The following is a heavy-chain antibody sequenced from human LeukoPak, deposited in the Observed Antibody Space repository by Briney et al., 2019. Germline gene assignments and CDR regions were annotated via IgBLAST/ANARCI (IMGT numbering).Heavy chain of an antibody. V-gene: IGHV3-66*01. CDR2: IYSGGST. CDR3: AVSTRGYSSSEYFQY. Sequence: GGSLRLSCAASGFTVSSNYMSWVRQAPGKGLEWVSVIYSGGSTYYADSVKGRFTISRDNSKNTLFLQMNSLRAEDAAVYYCAVSTRGYSSSEYFQYWDQGTLVTVSS. J-gene: IGHJ1*01. CDR1: GFTVSSNY. D-gene: IGHD5-18*01.